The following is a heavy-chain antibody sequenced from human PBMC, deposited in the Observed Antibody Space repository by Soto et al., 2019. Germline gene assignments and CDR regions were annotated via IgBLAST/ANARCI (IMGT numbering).Heavy chain of an antibody. J-gene: IGHJ6*02. Sequence: SGPTLVNPTQTLTLTCTCSGFSLSTSGVGVGWIRQPPGKALEWLALIYWDDDKRYSPFLQSRVTITKDTSKNQVVLTMTNMDPVDTATYYCAHKGGRGAGMDVWGQGTTVTVSS. CDR1: GFSLSTSGVG. CDR2: IYWDDDK. CDR3: AHKGGRGAGMDV. D-gene: IGHD2-15*01. V-gene: IGHV2-5*02.